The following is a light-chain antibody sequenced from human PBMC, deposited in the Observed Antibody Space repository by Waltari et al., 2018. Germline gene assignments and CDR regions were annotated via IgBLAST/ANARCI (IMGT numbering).Light chain of an antibody. J-gene: IGLJ2*01. CDR1: SRDVCGYNS. Sequence: QSALTQPASVSGSPGQSITLSCTGTSRDVCGYNSVSWYPQHPGKAPKLMIYDVSNRPSGVSNRFSGSKSGNTASLTISGLQAEDEADYYCSSYTSSSHVVFGGGTKLTVL. V-gene: IGLV2-14*03. CDR3: SSYTSSSHVV. CDR2: DVS.